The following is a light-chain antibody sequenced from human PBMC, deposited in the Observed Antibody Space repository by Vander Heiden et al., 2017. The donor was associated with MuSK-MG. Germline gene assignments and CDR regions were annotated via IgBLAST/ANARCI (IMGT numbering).Light chain of an antibody. V-gene: IGLV2-14*03. CDR3: SPYTSSSNVI. CDR2: DVS. CDR1: STDVGGYNY. J-gene: IGLJ2*01. Sequence: QSALTQPASVSGSPGQSITISCTGTSTDVGGYNYVSWYQQHPDKAPNLVIYDVSNRPSGVSNRFSGSKSDNTASLTISGLQAEDEAVYYCSPYTSSSNVIFGGGTTVTVL.